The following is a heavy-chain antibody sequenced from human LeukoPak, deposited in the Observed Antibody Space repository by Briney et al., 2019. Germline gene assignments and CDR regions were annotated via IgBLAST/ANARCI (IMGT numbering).Heavy chain of an antibody. D-gene: IGHD3-10*01. Sequence: GRSLRLSCAASGFTFSSYGMHWVRQAPGKGLEWVAVISYDGSNKYYADSVKGRFTISRDNSKNTPYLQMNSLRAEDTAVYYCAKDLSPMVRGVISPWFDPWGQGTLVTVSS. CDR2: ISYDGSNK. CDR1: GFTFSSYG. J-gene: IGHJ5*02. CDR3: AKDLSPMVRGVISPWFDP. V-gene: IGHV3-30*18.